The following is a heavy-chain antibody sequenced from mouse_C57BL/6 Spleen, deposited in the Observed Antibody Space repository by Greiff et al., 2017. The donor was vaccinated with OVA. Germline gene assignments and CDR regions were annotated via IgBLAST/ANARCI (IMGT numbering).Heavy chain of an antibody. Sequence: QVQLQQSGAELVKPGASVKISCTASGYAFSSYWMNWVKQRPGKGLEWIGQIYPGDGDTNYNGKFKGKATLTADKSSSTAYMQLSSLTSEDSAVYFCDREEIYYGNACYFDYWGQGTTLTVSS. CDR2: IYPGDGDT. CDR3: DREEIYYGNACYFDY. J-gene: IGHJ2*01. V-gene: IGHV1-80*01. CDR1: GYAFSSYW. D-gene: IGHD2-1*01.